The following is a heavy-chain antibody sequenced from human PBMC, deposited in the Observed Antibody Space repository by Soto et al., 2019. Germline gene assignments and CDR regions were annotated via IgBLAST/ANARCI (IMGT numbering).Heavy chain of an antibody. CDR1: GYSFTRYG. CDR2: ISGYNANT. CDR3: ARMGDAPYYYGLDV. D-gene: IGHD3-16*01. Sequence: QVQLVQSGAEVKKPGASVKVSCKASGYSFTRYGISWVRQAPGQGLEWMGWISGYNANTNYPENLQGRVTMTTDTSRSTAYMEVSILTSDDTALYYCARMGDAPYYYGLDVWGQGTTVTVSS. V-gene: IGHV1-18*01. J-gene: IGHJ6*02.